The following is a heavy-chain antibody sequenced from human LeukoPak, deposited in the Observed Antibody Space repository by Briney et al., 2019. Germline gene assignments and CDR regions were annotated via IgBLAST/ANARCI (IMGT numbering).Heavy chain of an antibody. CDR2: TRNKANSYIT. Sequence: GESLRLSCAAYGFTFSDHFLDWDRQAPGKGLEWVGRTRNKANSYITKYAASVKGRFTISRDDSKNSLYLQMSSLKTDDTAMYYCASIRGTFGYWGQGTLVTVSS. J-gene: IGHJ4*02. D-gene: IGHD1-26*01. V-gene: IGHV3-72*01. CDR3: ASIRGTFGY. CDR1: GFTFSDHF.